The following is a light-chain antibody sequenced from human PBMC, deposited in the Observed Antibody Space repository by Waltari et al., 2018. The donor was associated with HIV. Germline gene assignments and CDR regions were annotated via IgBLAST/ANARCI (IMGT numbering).Light chain of an antibody. Sequence: QSAPTKPASVSGSPGQSITISCTGPTSDVGGYNHVSWYQQHPGKAPKLMIYEVSNRPSGVSNRLSGSKSGNTASLTISGLQAEDEADYYCSSYTSSSTVVFGGGTKLTVL. CDR2: EVS. CDR3: SSYTSSSTVV. J-gene: IGLJ3*02. V-gene: IGLV2-14*01. CDR1: TSDVGGYNH.